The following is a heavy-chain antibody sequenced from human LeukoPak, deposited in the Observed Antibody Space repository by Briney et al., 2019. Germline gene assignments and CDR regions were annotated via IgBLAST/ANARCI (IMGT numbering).Heavy chain of an antibody. CDR2: INIDGSTT. V-gene: IGHV3-74*03. J-gene: IGHJ4*02. D-gene: IGHD6-19*01. Sequence: AGSLRLSCAASGFTFSSYWMHWVRQVPGKGLVWVSRINIDGSTTTYADSVRGRFTISRDNAKNTLYLQMNSLRAEDTALYYCARVGGPGWYGYWGQGTLVTVSS. CDR1: GFTFSSYW. CDR3: ARVGGPGWYGY.